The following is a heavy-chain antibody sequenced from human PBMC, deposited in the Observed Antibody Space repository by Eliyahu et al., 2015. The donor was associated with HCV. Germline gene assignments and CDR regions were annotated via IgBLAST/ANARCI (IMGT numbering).Heavy chain of an antibody. CDR3: ASGTKFLTGYYTDYYGMDV. CDR1: GXXIXXYY. J-gene: IGHJ6*02. Sequence: QVQLQESGPGLVKPSETLSLTCXVXGXXIXXYYWSWIRQPPGKGLEWIGYIYYSGSTNYNPSLKSRVTISVDTSKNQFSLKLSSVTAADTAVYYCASGTKFLTGYYTDYYGMDVWGQGTTVTVSS. D-gene: IGHD3-9*01. V-gene: IGHV4-59*01. CDR2: IYYSGST.